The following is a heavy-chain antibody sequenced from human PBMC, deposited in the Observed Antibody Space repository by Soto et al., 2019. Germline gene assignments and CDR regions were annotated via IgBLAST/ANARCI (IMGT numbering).Heavy chain of an antibody. V-gene: IGHV4-59*01. CDR1: GGSLSSNY. D-gene: IGHD3-16*01. CDR2: ISYSGST. J-gene: IGHJ5*01. Sequence: SETLXLTWSVSGGSLSSNYWSWIRQPPGKGLEWIGYISYSGSTYYNPSLRSRVTISVDTSKSQFSLKLSSVTAADTAMYYCARERDYLSWLDSWGHGTLVTVSS. CDR3: ARERDYLSWLDS.